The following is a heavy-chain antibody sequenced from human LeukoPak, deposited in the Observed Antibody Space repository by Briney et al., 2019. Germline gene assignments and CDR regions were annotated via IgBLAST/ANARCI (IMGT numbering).Heavy chain of an antibody. CDR3: AREYYYGSGSPPGP. D-gene: IGHD3-10*01. CDR1: GFTFSSYG. Sequence: GGSLRLSCAASGFTFSSYGMHWVRQAPGKGLEWVAFIRYDGSNKYYADSVKGRFTISRDNAKNSLYLQMNSLRAEDTAVYYCAREYYYGSGSPPGPWGQGTMVTVSS. J-gene: IGHJ3*01. V-gene: IGHV3-30*02. CDR2: IRYDGSNK.